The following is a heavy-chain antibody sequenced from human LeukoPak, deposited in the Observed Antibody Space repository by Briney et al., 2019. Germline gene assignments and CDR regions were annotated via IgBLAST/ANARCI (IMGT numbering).Heavy chain of an antibody. CDR3: ARGTYYYDSSGYYPIDY. V-gene: IGHV1-18*01. CDR1: GYTFTSYG. CDR2: ISAYNGNT. Sequence: GASVKVSCKAPGYTFTSYGISWVRQAPGQGLEWMGWISAYNGNTNYAQKLQGRVTMTTDTSTSTAYMELRSLRSDDTAVYYCARGTYYYDSSGYYPIDYWGQGTLVTVSS. J-gene: IGHJ4*02. D-gene: IGHD3-22*01.